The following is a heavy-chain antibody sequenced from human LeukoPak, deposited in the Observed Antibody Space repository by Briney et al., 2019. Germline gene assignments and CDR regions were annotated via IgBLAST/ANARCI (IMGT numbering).Heavy chain of an antibody. CDR3: ARAYYYDSSGYSNNWFDP. CDR2: INPNSGGT. Sequence: ASVKVSCKASGYTFTSYYMHWVRQAPGQGLEWRGWINPNSGGTNYAQKFQGRVTMTRDTSISTAYMELSRLRSDDTAVYYCARAYYYDSSGYSNNWFDPWGQGTLVTVSS. J-gene: IGHJ5*02. D-gene: IGHD3-22*01. CDR1: GYTFTSYY. V-gene: IGHV1-2*02.